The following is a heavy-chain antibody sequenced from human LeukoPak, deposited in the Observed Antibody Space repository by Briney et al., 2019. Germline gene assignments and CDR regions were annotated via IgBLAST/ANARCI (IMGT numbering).Heavy chain of an antibody. Sequence: KPSETLSLTCTVSGYSISSGYYWGWIRQPPGKGLEWIGSIYHSGSTYYNPSLKSRVTISVDTSKNQFSLKLSSVTAADTAVYYCARRRFGESPSMDAFDIWGQGTMVTVSS. D-gene: IGHD3-10*01. CDR1: GYSISSGYY. CDR3: ARRRFGESPSMDAFDI. CDR2: IYHSGST. V-gene: IGHV4-38-2*02. J-gene: IGHJ3*02.